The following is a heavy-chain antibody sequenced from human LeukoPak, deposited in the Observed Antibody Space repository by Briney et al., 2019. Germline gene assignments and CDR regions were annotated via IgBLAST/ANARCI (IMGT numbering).Heavy chain of an antibody. CDR1: GFGVSDYY. D-gene: IGHD3-22*01. J-gene: IGHJ4*02. Sequence: PGGALTFVCATLGFGVSDYYTTWNLESPGKVMKWVAVVGNSDNYIDHADSVRGRFTISRDDARNSVYLQMTSLRVDDTAIYYCAREQWFRFDYWGQGVQVTVSS. V-gene: IGHV3-11*01. CDR3: AREQWFRFDY. CDR2: VGNSDNYI.